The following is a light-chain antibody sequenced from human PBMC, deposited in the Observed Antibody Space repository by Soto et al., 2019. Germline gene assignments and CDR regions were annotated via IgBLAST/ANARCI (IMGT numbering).Light chain of an antibody. CDR1: QSVSSSY. V-gene: IGKV3-20*01. CDR2: GAS. Sequence: EIVLTQSPGTLSLSPGERATLSCRASQSVSSSYLAWYQQKPGQAPRLLIYGASSRATGIPDRFSGSGSGTDFTLAISRLEPQDFAVYYCQQYGSSWWTVGEETNV. J-gene: IGKJ1*01. CDR3: QQYGSSWWT.